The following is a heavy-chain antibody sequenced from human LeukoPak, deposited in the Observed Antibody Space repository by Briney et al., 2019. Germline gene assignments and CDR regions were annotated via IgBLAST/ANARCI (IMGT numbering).Heavy chain of an antibody. CDR3: ARCKDYYVSGSYYKTFDY. CDR2: IPYSGST. CDR1: GDSISSSSYS. V-gene: IGHV4-39*07. J-gene: IGHJ4*02. Sequence: SETLSLTCTVSGDSISSSSYSWGWIRQPPGKGLEWIGSIPYSGSTYYNPSLKSRLTISVDTSKNQFSLKLSSVTAADTAVYYCARCKDYYVSGSYYKTFDYWGQGTLVTVSS. D-gene: IGHD3-10*01.